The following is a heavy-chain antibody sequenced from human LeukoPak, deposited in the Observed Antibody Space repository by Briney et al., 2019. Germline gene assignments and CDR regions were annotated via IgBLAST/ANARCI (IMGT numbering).Heavy chain of an antibody. CDR3: ARDRFTAMVVYYFDY. CDR2: ISSSSSYI. CDR1: GFTFSSYS. D-gene: IGHD5-18*01. Sequence: GGSLRLSCAAPGFTFSSYSMNWVRQAPGKGLEWASSISSSSSYIYYADSVKGRFTISRDNAKNSLYLQMNSLRAEDTAVYYCARDRFTAMVVYYFDYWGQGTLVTVSS. J-gene: IGHJ4*02. V-gene: IGHV3-21*01.